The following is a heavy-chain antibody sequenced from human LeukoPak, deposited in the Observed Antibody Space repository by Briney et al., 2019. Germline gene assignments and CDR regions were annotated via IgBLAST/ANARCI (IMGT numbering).Heavy chain of an antibody. CDR3: ARGYYGSGYNWFDP. Sequence: PGGSLRLSCEASGFTFSHYWVSWVRQAPGEGLEWVANIKQDGSENYYVDSVKGRFTISRDNAKNSLYLQMNSLRAEDTAVYYCARGYYGSGYNWFDPWGQGTLVTVSS. V-gene: IGHV3-7*01. CDR2: IKQDGSEN. D-gene: IGHD3-10*01. J-gene: IGHJ5*02. CDR1: GFTFSHYW.